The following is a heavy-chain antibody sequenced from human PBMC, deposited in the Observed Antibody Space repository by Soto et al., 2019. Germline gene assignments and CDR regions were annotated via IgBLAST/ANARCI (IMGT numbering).Heavy chain of an antibody. CDR1: GFTFSSYA. V-gene: IGHV3-23*01. D-gene: IGHD3-3*01. CDR3: AKDKGGVFVFWSGYYFDY. CDR2: ISGSGGST. Sequence: EVQLLESGGGLVQPGGSLRLSCAASGFTFSSYAMSWVRQAPGKGLEWVSAISGSGGSTYYADSVKGRFTISRDNSKNTLYLQMNSLRAEDTAVYYCAKDKGGVFVFWSGYYFDYWGQGTLVTVSS. J-gene: IGHJ4*02.